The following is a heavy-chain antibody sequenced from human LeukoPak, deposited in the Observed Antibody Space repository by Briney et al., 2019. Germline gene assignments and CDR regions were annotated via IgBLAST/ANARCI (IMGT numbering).Heavy chain of an antibody. Sequence: SETLSFTCTVSGGSISSYYWSWIRQPPGKGLEWIGYIYYSGSTNYNPSLKSRVTKSVDTSKNQFSLKLSSVTAADTAVYYCARAGDSSGYYPLPFDYWGQGTLVTVSS. CDR2: IYYSGST. D-gene: IGHD3-22*01. CDR3: ARAGDSSGYYPLPFDY. CDR1: GGSISSYY. V-gene: IGHV4-59*01. J-gene: IGHJ4*02.